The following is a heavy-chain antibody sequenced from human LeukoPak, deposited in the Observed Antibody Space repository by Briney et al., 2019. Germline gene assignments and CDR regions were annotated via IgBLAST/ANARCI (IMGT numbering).Heavy chain of an antibody. CDR2: ISSSSSTI. Sequence: GGSLRLSCAASGFTFSSYWMNWVRQAPGKGLEWVSYISSSSSTIYYADSVKGRFTISRDNAKNSLYLQMNSLRAEDTAVYYCATLFYYDFWSGYYTDWFDPWGQGTLVTVSS. V-gene: IGHV3-48*01. J-gene: IGHJ5*02. CDR3: ATLFYYDFWSGYYTDWFDP. CDR1: GFTFSSYW. D-gene: IGHD3-3*01.